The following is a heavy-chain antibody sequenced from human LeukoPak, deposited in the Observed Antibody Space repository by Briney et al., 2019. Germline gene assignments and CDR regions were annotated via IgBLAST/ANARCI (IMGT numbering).Heavy chain of an antibody. J-gene: IGHJ4*02. CDR3: ARGRKLAAAGNFDY. D-gene: IGHD6-13*01. Sequence: PGGSLRLSCAASGFTFSSYAMSWVRQAPGKELEWVSAISGSGGSTYYADSVKGRFTISRDNSKNTLYLQMNSLRAEDTAVYYCARGRKLAAAGNFDYWGQGTLVTVSS. V-gene: IGHV3-23*01. CDR1: GFTFSSYA. CDR2: ISGSGGST.